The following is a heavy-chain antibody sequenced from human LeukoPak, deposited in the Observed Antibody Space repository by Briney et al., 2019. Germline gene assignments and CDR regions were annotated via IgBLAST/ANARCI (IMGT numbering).Heavy chain of an antibody. CDR1: GFTFSSYA. CDR3: ARDRVVWAYDYGDYGFVDY. CDR2: ISYDGSNK. D-gene: IGHD4-17*01. V-gene: IGHV3-30*04. Sequence: PGGSLRLSCAASGFTFSSYAMPWVRQAPGKGLEWVAVISYDGSNKYYADSVKGRFTISRDNSKNTLYLHMNSLRAEDTAVYYCARDRVVWAYDYGDYGFVDYWGQGTLVTVSS. J-gene: IGHJ4*02.